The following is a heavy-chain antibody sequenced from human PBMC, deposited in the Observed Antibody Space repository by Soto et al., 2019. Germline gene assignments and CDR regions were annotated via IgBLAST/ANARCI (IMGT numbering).Heavy chain of an antibody. D-gene: IGHD5-12*01. Sequence: SETLSLTCTVSGGSISSGGYYWSWIRQHPGKGLEWVGYSYYTGSSYYNPSLKSRVTISVDASKNQLSLRLASVTAADTAVYYCARDLRGYSRYDYLDYWGQGTPVTVS. CDR2: SYYTGSS. V-gene: IGHV4-31*03. CDR3: ARDLRGYSRYDYLDY. J-gene: IGHJ4*02. CDR1: GGSISSGGYY.